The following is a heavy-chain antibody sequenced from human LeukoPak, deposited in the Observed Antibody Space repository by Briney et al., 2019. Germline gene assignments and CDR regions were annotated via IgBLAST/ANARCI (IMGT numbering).Heavy chain of an antibody. Sequence: PGRSLRLSCTGSGFTFGDYAMSWLRQAPGKGLEWVGFIRSKAYGGTTEYAASVKGRFTISRDDSKSIAYLQMNSLKTEDTALYYCTRAYDSSSFLHYYGMDVWGQGTTLTVSS. CDR1: GFTFGDYA. V-gene: IGHV3-49*03. CDR3: TRAYDSSSFLHYYGMDV. J-gene: IGHJ6*02. CDR2: IRSKAYGGTT. D-gene: IGHD3-22*01.